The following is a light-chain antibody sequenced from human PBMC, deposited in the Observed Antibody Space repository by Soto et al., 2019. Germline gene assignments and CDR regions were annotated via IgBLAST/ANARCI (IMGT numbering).Light chain of an antibody. J-gene: IGKJ2*01. V-gene: IGKV3-20*01. CDR3: QQSGSSPRT. CDR2: DAS. Sequence: EIVLTQSPGTLSLSPGERATLSCRASQSVRNVCLAWYQQKPGQAPRRLIYDASNRATGIPDRFSGSGSGTDFTLTITRLEPEDFAVYYCQQSGSSPRTFGQGTKLEIK. CDR1: QSVRNVC.